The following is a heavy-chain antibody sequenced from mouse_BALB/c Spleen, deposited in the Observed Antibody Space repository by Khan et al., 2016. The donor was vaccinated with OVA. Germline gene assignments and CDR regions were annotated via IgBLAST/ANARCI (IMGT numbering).Heavy chain of an antibody. V-gene: IGHV1-7*01. CDR3: ARGGYGSFAY. CDR2: INPSTGYT. CDR1: GYTFTSYW. Sequence: QIQLVQSGAELAKPGASVKMSCKASGYTFTSYWIHWVKQRPGQGLEWIGYINPSTGYTEYNQKFKDKATLTADKSSSTAYMQLSSLTSENSAVYYSARGGYGSFAYWGQGTLVTVSA. J-gene: IGHJ3*01. D-gene: IGHD1-1*02.